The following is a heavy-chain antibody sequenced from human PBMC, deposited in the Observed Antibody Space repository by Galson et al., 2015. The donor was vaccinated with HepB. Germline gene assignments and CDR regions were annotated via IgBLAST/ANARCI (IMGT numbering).Heavy chain of an antibody. Sequence: SVKVSCKASGYTFTSYYMHWVRQAPGQGLEWMGIINPSGGSTSYAQKFQGRVTMTRDTSTSTVYMELSSLRSDDAAVYYCARVGVLGYCSSTSCYQSPPSGAFDIWGQGTMVTVSS. CDR3: ARVGVLGYCSSTSCYQSPPSGAFDI. D-gene: IGHD2-2*01. CDR2: INPSGGST. V-gene: IGHV1-46*01. J-gene: IGHJ3*02. CDR1: GYTFTSYY.